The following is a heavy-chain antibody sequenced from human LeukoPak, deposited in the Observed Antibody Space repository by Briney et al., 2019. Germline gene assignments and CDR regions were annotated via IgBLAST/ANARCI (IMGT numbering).Heavy chain of an antibody. CDR1: GFTFSSYS. Sequence: GGSLRLSCAASGFTFSSYSMNWVRQAPGKGLEWVSYISSSSSTIYYADSVKGRFTISRDNSKNTLYLQMNSLRAEDTAVYYCARDSSVTTVDYWGQGTLVTVSS. V-gene: IGHV3-48*01. CDR3: ARDSSVTTVDY. J-gene: IGHJ4*02. D-gene: IGHD4-17*01. CDR2: ISSSSSTI.